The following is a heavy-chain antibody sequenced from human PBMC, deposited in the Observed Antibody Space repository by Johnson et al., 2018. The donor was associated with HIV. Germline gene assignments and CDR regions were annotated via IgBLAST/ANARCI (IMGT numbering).Heavy chain of an antibody. J-gene: IGHJ3*02. V-gene: IGHV3-20*04. D-gene: IGHD3-10*01. CDR2: INWNGDSS. CDR3: ARSRGFGGPGSPGAFDI. Sequence: VQLVESGGRVVRPGGSLRLSCAASGFTFDDYGMSWVRQAPGKGLEWVSSINWNGDSSGYADSVKGRFAISRDNARDSLYLQINSLTAEDTALYYCARSRGFGGPGSPGAFDIWGQGTRVTVSS. CDR1: GFTFDDYG.